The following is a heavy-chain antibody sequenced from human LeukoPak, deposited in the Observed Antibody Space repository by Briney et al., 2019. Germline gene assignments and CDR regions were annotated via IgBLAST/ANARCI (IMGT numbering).Heavy chain of an antibody. CDR1: GGTLTSYA. CDR2: MNPNSGNT. V-gene: IGHV1-8*02. J-gene: IGHJ4*02. Sequence: ASVKVSCKASGGTLTSYAINWVRQATGQGLEWMGWMNPNSGNTGYAQKFQGRVTMTRNTSISTAYMELSSLRSEDTAVYYCTRASMNSGSLLDYWGQGTLVTVSS. CDR3: TRASMNSGSLLDY. D-gene: IGHD1-26*01.